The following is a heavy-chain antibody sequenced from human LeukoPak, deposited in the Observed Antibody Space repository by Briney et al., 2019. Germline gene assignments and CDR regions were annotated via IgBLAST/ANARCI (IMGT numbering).Heavy chain of an antibody. J-gene: IGHJ4*02. Sequence: SETLSLTCTVSGGSISSGDYYWSWIRQPPGKGLEWFGYIYYSGSTYYNPSLKSRVTISVDTSKNQFSLKLSSVTAADTAVYYCARVCIAVAGTRYFDYRGQGTLVTVSS. CDR1: GGSISSGDYY. CDR3: ARVCIAVAGTRYFDY. CDR2: IYYSGST. V-gene: IGHV4-30-4*01. D-gene: IGHD6-19*01.